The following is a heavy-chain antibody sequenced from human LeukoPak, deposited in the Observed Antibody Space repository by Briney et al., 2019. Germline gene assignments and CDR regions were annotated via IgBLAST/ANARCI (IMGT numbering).Heavy chain of an antibody. V-gene: IGHV4-34*01. CDR1: GGSFSGYY. CDR2: INHSGST. CDR3: AREGAVVVTAISYFDY. D-gene: IGHD2-21*02. J-gene: IGHJ4*02. Sequence: SETLSLTCAVYGGSFSGYYWSWIRQPPGKGLEWIGEINHSGSTNYNPSLKSRVTISVDTSKNQFSLKLSSVTAADTAVYYCAREGAVVVTAISYFDYWGQGTLITVSS.